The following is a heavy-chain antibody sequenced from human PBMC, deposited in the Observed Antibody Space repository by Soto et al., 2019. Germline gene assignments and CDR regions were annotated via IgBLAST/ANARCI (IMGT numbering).Heavy chain of an antibody. V-gene: IGHV3-74*01. Sequence: EVQLVESGGGLVQPGGSLRLSCAASGFTFSSYWMHWVRQAPGKGLVWVSRINSDGSSTIYEDSVKGRFTISRDNAKNTLYVQINSLRAEDTAVYYCAKGGSGIMDVWGQGTTVTVSS. CDR2: INSDGSST. CDR1: GFTFSSYW. J-gene: IGHJ6*02. CDR3: AKGGSGIMDV. D-gene: IGHD3-10*01.